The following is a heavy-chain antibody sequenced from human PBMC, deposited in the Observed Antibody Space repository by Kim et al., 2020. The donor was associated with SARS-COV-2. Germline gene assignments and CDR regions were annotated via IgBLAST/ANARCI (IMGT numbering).Heavy chain of an antibody. CDR3: ATARIVGAYNWFDP. D-gene: IGHD1-26*01. Sequence: ASVKVSCKVSGYTLTELSMHWVRQAPGKGLEWMGGFDPEDGETIYAQKFQCRVTMTEDTSTDTAYMELSSLRSEDTAVYYCATARIVGAYNWFDPWGQGTLVTVSS. V-gene: IGHV1-24*01. CDR2: FDPEDGET. CDR1: GYTLTELS. J-gene: IGHJ5*02.